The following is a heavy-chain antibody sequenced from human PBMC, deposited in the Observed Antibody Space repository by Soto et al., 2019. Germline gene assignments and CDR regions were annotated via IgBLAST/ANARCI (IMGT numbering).Heavy chain of an antibody. D-gene: IGHD2-15*01. CDR3: AREMAGYCSGGSCPSGGFDT. V-gene: IGHV1-46*01. CDR2: INPSGGST. CDR1: GYTFTSYY. Sequence: ASVKVSCKASGYTFTSYYMHWVRQAPGQGLEWMGIINPSGGSTSYAQKFQGRVTMTRDTSTSTVYMELSSLRSEDTAVYYCAREMAGYCSGGSCPSGGFDTWGQGTMVTVS. J-gene: IGHJ3*02.